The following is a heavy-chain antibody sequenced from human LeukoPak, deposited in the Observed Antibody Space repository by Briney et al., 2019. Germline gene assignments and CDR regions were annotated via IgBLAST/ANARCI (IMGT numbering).Heavy chain of an antibody. CDR3: ARTGMATVTYFDL. V-gene: IGHV3-21*04. J-gene: IGHJ2*01. Sequence: PGGSLRLSCAASGFTFSSYSMNWVRQAPGKGLEWVSSISSSSSYIYYADSVKGRFTISRDNAKNSLYLQMDSLRAEDTAVYYCARTGMATVTYFDLWGRGTLVTVSS. D-gene: IGHD4-17*01. CDR2: ISSSSSYI. CDR1: GFTFSSYS.